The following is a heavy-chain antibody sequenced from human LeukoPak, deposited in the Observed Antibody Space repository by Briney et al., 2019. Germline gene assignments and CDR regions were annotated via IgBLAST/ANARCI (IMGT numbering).Heavy chain of an antibody. Sequence: GGSLRLSCAASGFTFSSYAMHWVRQAPGKGLEWVSSISSSSSYIYYADSVKGRFTISRDNAKNSLYLQMNSLRAEDTAVYYCAKVRYSSSWYNSRGYYYYGMDVWGQGTTVTVSS. CDR3: AKVRYSSSWYNSRGYYYYGMDV. CDR1: GFTFSSYA. D-gene: IGHD6-13*01. V-gene: IGHV3-21*01. J-gene: IGHJ6*02. CDR2: ISSSSSYI.